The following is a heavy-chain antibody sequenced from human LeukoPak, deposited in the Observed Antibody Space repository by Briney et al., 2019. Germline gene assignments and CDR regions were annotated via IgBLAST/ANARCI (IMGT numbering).Heavy chain of an antibody. CDR1: GFTFNNYA. D-gene: IGHD6-13*01. J-gene: IGHJ4*02. V-gene: IGHV3-23*01. CDR2: TSGFGGST. CDR3: ARRSGSSWSSFDY. Sequence: GGSLRLSCAASGFTFNNYAMNWVRQAPGKGLEWVSGTSGFGGSTYYAPSVKGRLTISRDNFGNMLYLHLDSLRVEDTAIYYCARRSGSSWSSFDYWGQGALVTVSS.